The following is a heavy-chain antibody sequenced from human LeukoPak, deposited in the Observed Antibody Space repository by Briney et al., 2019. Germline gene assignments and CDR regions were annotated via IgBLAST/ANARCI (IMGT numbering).Heavy chain of an antibody. CDR3: ARAPGGSGSYIHGY. Sequence: GGSLRLSCATSGFTFSNYAMNWVRQAPGKGLEWVSAITGSGGRTYYADSVKGRFTISRDNSKNTLYLQMDSLRAEDTAVYYCARAPGGSGSYIHGYWGQGTLVTVSS. J-gene: IGHJ4*02. CDR1: GFTFSNYA. V-gene: IGHV3-23*01. CDR2: ITGSGGRT. D-gene: IGHD3-10*01.